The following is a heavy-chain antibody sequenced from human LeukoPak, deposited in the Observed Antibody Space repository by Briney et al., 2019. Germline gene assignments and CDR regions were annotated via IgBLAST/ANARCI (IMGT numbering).Heavy chain of an antibody. CDR3: AKGVDGGNSGTGKY. D-gene: IGHD4-23*01. J-gene: IGHJ4*02. V-gene: IGHV3-23*01. CDR2: ISDSGGGT. Sequence: GGSLRLSCAASGFSFSSYAMSWVRQAPGKGLEWASAISDSGGGTYYADSVKGRFTISRDNSKNTLYLQMNSLRAEDTAVYYCAKGVDGGNSGTGKYWGQGTLVTVSS. CDR1: GFSFSSYA.